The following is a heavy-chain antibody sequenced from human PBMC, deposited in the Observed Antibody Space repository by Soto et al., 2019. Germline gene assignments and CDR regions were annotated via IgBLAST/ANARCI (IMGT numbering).Heavy chain of an antibody. CDR2: ISGSGGST. CDR3: AKVLSYYDSSGYSPDPFDY. D-gene: IGHD3-22*01. V-gene: IGHV3-23*01. J-gene: IGHJ4*02. Sequence: GGSLRLSCAASGFTFSSYAMSWVRQAPGKGLEWVSAISGSGGSTYYADSVKGRFTISRDNSKNTLYLQMNSLRAEDTAVYYCAKVLSYYDSSGYSPDPFDYWGQGTLVTVSS. CDR1: GFTFSSYA.